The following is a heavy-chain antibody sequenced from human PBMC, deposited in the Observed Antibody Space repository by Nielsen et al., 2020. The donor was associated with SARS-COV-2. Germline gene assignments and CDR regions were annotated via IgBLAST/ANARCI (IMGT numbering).Heavy chain of an antibody. Sequence: GGSLRLSCTASGFTFTAYWMHWVRQAPGKGLTWVSHINFDGTGTSYADSVKGLFTISRDNAKNTVYLQMNSLRVEDTAVYFCARFGRIVDVGGGATFPDVFDVWGQGTMVTVSS. V-gene: IGHV3-74*01. CDR1: GFTFTAYW. J-gene: IGHJ3*01. CDR2: INFDGTGT. D-gene: IGHD1-26*01. CDR3: ARFGRIVDVGGGATFPDVFDV.